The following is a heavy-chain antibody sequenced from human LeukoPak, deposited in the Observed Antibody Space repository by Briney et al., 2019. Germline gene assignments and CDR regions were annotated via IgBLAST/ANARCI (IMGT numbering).Heavy chain of an antibody. J-gene: IGHJ4*02. Sequence: PSETLSLTCTVSGGSISNYYWSWIRQPPGKGLEWIGYIHNSGSSSYNPSLRSRVTISVDTTKTQFSLKLTSVTPTDTAVYYCARALDYGSRLYYFDYWGQGTLVTVSS. D-gene: IGHD4-17*01. CDR2: IHNSGSS. CDR3: ARALDYGSRLYYFDY. V-gene: IGHV4-59*01. CDR1: GGSISNYY.